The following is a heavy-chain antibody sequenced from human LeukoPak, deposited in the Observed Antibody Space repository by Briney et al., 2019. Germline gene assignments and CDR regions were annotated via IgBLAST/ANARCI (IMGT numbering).Heavy chain of an antibody. J-gene: IGHJ4*02. CDR3: SRRVVTAKDDY. V-gene: IGHV3-74*01. D-gene: IGHD2-21*02. CDR2: INSDGSST. Sequence: PGGSLRLSCAASGFTFSSYWMHWVRQAPGKGLVWVSRINSDGSSTSYADSVKGRFTISRDNAKNTLYLQMNSLRAEDTAVYYCSRRVVTAKDDYWGQGTLVTVSS. CDR1: GFTFSSYW.